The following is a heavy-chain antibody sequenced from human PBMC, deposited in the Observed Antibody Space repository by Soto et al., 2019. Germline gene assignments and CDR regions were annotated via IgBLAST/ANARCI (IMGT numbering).Heavy chain of an antibody. CDR3: AADRSHSSSSEFDY. Sequence: GASVKVYCKPSGFTFTSSAVQWVRQARGQRLEWIGWIVVGSGNTNYAQKFQERVTITRDMSTSTAYMELSSLRSEDTAVYYCAADRSHSSSSEFDYWGQGTLVTVSS. CDR1: GFTFTSSA. CDR2: IVVGSGNT. J-gene: IGHJ4*02. V-gene: IGHV1-58*01. D-gene: IGHD6-13*01.